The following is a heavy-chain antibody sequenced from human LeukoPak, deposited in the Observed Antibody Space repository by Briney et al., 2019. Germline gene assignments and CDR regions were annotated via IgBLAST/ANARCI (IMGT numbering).Heavy chain of an antibody. CDR1: GFTFSSHW. Sequence: GGSLRLSCAASGFTFSSHWMTWVRQAPGKGLEWVANINQDGSQKYYVDSVMGRFTISRDNAKSSLYLQLNNLRAEDTAVYYCARTGGSLSGYWGQGTLVTVSS. J-gene: IGHJ4*02. D-gene: IGHD2-15*01. V-gene: IGHV3-7*01. CDR3: ARTGGSLSGY. CDR2: INQDGSQK.